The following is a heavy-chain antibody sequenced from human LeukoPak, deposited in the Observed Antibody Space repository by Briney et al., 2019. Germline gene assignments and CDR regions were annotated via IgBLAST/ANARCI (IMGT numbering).Heavy chain of an antibody. CDR2: IYYSGNS. V-gene: IGHV4-39*07. CDR1: GGSISSSSYS. J-gene: IGHJ4*02. D-gene: IGHD6-6*01. Sequence: SETLSLTCTVSGGSISSSSYSWGWIRQPPGKGLEWIGSIYYSGNSYYNPSLKSRVTISVDTSKNQFSLRLSSVTAADTAVYYCARDRSVGVLPAPPFDFWGQGTLVTVSS. CDR3: ARDRSVGVLPAPPFDF.